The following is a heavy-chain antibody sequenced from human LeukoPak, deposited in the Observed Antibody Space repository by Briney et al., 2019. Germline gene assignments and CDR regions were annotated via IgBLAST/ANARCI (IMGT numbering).Heavy chain of an antibody. Sequence: SVKVSCKASGGTFSSYAISWVRQAPGQGLEWMGGIIPIFGTANYAQKFQGRVTITADKSTSTAYMELSSLRSEDTAVYYCATSGRSSGWSYFDYWGQGTLVTVSS. V-gene: IGHV1-69*06. J-gene: IGHJ4*02. D-gene: IGHD6-19*01. CDR2: IIPIFGTA. CDR3: ATSGRSSGWSYFDY. CDR1: GGTFSSYA.